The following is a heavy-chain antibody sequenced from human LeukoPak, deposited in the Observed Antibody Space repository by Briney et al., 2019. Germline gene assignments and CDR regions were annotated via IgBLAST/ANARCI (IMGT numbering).Heavy chain of an antibody. Sequence: GASVKVSCKASGYTFTSYAMHWVRQAPGQRLEWMGWINAGNGNTKYSRKFQGRVTITRDTSASTAYMELSSLRSEDTAVYYCARGSPSYAQWHFDLWGRGTLVTVSS. CDR3: ARGSPSYAQWHFDL. J-gene: IGHJ2*01. V-gene: IGHV1-3*01. CDR1: GYTFTSYA. CDR2: INAGNGNT. D-gene: IGHD2/OR15-2a*01.